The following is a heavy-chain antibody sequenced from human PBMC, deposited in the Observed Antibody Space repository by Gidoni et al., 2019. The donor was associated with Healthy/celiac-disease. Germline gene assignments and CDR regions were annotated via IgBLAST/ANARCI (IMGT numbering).Heavy chain of an antibody. Sequence: EVQLVESGGGLVRPGGSLRLSCAPPGSTFSTYRMHLVRQAQGKGLVWVSRINSDGSSTSYADSVKGRFTISRDNAKNTLYLQMNSLRAEDTAVYYCARRDGYNSDPYSYYGMDVWGQGTTVTVSS. CDR1: GSTFSTYR. CDR3: ARRDGYNSDPYSYYGMDV. V-gene: IGHV3-74*01. D-gene: IGHD5-12*01. J-gene: IGHJ6*02. CDR2: INSDGSST.